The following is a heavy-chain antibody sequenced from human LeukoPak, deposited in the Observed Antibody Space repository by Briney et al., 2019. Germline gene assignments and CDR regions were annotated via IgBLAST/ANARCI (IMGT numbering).Heavy chain of an antibody. D-gene: IGHD2-15*01. Sequence: SGPTLVNPTQTLTLTCTFSGFSLSTSDMCVSWIRQPPGKALEWLALIDWDDDKYYSTTLKTRLTISKDTSKIQVVLRMTNMDPVDTTTYYCARNSDIMGRYYFDSWSQGTLVTVSS. V-gene: IGHV2-70*01. J-gene: IGHJ4*02. CDR1: GFSLSTSDMC. CDR3: ARNSDIMGRYYFDS. CDR2: IDWDDDK.